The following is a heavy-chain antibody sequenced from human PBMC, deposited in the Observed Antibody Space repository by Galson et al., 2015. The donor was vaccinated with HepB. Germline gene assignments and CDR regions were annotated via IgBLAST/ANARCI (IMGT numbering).Heavy chain of an antibody. CDR2: ISGSGGST. V-gene: IGHV3-23*01. J-gene: IGHJ1*01. Sequence: SLRLSCAASGFTFSSYAMSWVRQAPGKGLEWVSAISGSGGSTYYADSVKGRFTISRDNSKNTLYLQMNSLRAEDTAVYYCVKADSSGWVQYFQHWGQGTLVTVSS. CDR1: GFTFSSYA. D-gene: IGHD6-19*01. CDR3: VKADSSGWVQYFQH.